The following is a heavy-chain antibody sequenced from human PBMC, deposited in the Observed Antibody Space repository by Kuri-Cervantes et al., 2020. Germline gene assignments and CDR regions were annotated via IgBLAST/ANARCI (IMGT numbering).Heavy chain of an antibody. Sequence: GSLRLSCAVYGGSFSGYYWGWIRQPPGKGLEWIGSIYHSGSTYYNPSLKSRVTISVDTSKNQFSLKLSSVTTADTAVYYCARGVLLEWLLSGYYYMDVWGKGTTVTVSS. CDR3: ARGVLLEWLLSGYYYMDV. V-gene: IGHV4-34*01. CDR2: IYHSGST. CDR1: GGSFSGYY. D-gene: IGHD3-3*01. J-gene: IGHJ6*03.